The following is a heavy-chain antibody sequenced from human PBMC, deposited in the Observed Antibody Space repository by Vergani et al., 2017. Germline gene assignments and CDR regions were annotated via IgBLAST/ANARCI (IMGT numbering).Heavy chain of an antibody. CDR1: EYSFGNYW. CDR3: ARHTTYTDS. Sequence: EVELVQSGPEMRKPGESLKIPCKGSEYSFGNYWMGWVRQMPGKGLEWMGIIYPADSDTRYSPSFQGQVTISADKSISTAFLLWDSLKASDTALYYCARHTTYTDSWGQGTLVTVSS. V-gene: IGHV5-51*01. J-gene: IGHJ4*02. D-gene: IGHD1-1*01. CDR2: IYPADSDT.